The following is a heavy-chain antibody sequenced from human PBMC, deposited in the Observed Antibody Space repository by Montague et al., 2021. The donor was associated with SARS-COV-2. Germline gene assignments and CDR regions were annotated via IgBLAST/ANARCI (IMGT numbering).Heavy chain of an antibody. V-gene: IGHV4-39*01. CDR3: ARHRNYGDHSLDNWFHP. CDR1: GDSTSCPNCY. Sequence: SETLSLTCTVSGDSTSCPNCYWGWIRQAPGKGLDWIGTIYNSGTTYYNPSLKSRLTISIDTSTNQFSLKLTSVTAADTAVYYCARHRNYGDHSLDNWFHPWGQGTLVTVSS. J-gene: IGHJ5*02. CDR2: IYNSGTT. D-gene: IGHD4-17*01.